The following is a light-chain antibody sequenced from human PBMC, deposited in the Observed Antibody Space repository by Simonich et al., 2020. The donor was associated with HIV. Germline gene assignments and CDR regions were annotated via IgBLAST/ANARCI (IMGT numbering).Light chain of an antibody. CDR2: WAS. Sequence: DIVMTQSPDSLAVSLGERATINCKSSQSVLYSSNNKNYLAWYQQKQGQPPKLLIYWASTRESGFPDRFSGSGSGTDFTLTISSLQAEDVAVYYCQQYYSTPFTFGPGTKVDIK. CDR3: QQYYSTPFT. J-gene: IGKJ3*01. CDR1: QSVLYSSNNKNY. V-gene: IGKV4-1*01.